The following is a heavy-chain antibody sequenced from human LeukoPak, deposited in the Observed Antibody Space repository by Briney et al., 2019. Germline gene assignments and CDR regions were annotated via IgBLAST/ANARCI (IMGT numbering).Heavy chain of an antibody. CDR1: GYTFTGYY. D-gene: IGHD3-10*01. CDR3: ARDRAVRVPTSCGY. Sequence: ASVKVSFKASGYTFTGYYMHWVRQAPGQGLEWMGWINPTSGGTNYAQKFQGRVTMTRDTSISTAYMELSRLRSDDTAVYYCARDRAVRVPTSCGYWGQGTLVTVSS. CDR2: INPTSGGT. J-gene: IGHJ4*02. V-gene: IGHV1-2*02.